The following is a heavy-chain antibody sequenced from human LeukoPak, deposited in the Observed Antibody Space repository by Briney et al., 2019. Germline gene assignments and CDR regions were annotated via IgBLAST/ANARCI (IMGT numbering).Heavy chain of an antibody. CDR1: GFTFSMHW. CDR2: IKSDGST. CDR3: ARAPAEIGGYYPEYFRH. J-gene: IGHJ1*01. D-gene: IGHD3-22*01. V-gene: IGHV3-74*01. Sequence: GGSLRLSCAASGFTFSMHWMHWVRQAPGKGLVWVSRIKSDGSTNYADSVKGRFTISRDNAKNTVSLQMNSLRAEDTGVYYCARAPAEIGGYYPEYFRHWGQGTLVTVSS.